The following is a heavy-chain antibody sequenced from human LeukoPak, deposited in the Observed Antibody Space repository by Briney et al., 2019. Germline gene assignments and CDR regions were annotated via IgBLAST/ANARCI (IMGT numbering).Heavy chain of an antibody. Sequence: GGSLRLSCAASGFTFSSYGMHWVRQAPGKGLEWVSFINSRSSTIYYADSVKGRFTISRDNAKNSLYLQMNSLRAEDTAVYYCTSPTGTGDAFRPFHIWGQGTMVTVSS. V-gene: IGHV3-48*04. CDR3: TSPTGTGDAFRPFHI. CDR2: INSRSSTI. D-gene: IGHD2-21*02. J-gene: IGHJ3*02. CDR1: GFTFSSYG.